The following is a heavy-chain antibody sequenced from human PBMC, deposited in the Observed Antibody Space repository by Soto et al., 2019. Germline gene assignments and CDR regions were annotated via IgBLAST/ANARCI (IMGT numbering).Heavy chain of an antibody. CDR2: IGTAGDT. V-gene: IGHV3-13*01. Sequence: LRLSCAASGFTFSSYAMSWVRQATGKGLEWVSAIGTAGDTYYPGSVKGRFTIPRENAKNSLYLQMNSLRAEDTAVYYCARASPPLYYYGMDVWGQGTTVTVSS. CDR3: ARASPPLYYYGMDV. J-gene: IGHJ6*02. CDR1: GFTFSSYA.